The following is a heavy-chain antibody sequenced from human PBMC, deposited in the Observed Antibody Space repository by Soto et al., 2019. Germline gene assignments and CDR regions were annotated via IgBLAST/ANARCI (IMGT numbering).Heavy chain of an antibody. J-gene: IGHJ6*04. D-gene: IGHD3-9*01. CDR3: GRSRLTGYYMEAV. CDR1: GDSISSRSYY. CDR2: IYYSGST. V-gene: IGHV4-39*01. Sequence: QLQLQESGPGLVKPSETLSLTCTVSGDSISSRSYYWGWIRQPPGKGLEWIGSIYYSGSTYYSPSLKSRVTISVDTSKNQFSLKLNSVTAADTAVYYCGRSRLTGYYMEAVWGEGTTVTVSS.